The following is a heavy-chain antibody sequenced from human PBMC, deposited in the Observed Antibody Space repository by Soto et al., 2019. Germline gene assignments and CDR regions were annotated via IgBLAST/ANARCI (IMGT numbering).Heavy chain of an antibody. V-gene: IGHV3-21*01. J-gene: IGHJ4*02. CDR3: ARESEDLTSNFDY. Sequence: GGSLRLSCAASGFTFTRYSMNWVRQAPGKGLEWVSSISSTTDYMYYADSMKGRFTVSRDNAKNSVYLEMNSLSAEDTAVYYCARESEDLTSNFDYWGQGTLVTVSS. CDR2: ISSTTDYM. CDR1: GFTFTRYS.